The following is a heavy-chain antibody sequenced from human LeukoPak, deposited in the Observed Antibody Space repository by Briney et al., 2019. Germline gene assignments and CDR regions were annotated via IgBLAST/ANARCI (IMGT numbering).Heavy chain of an antibody. V-gene: IGHV3-23*01. Sequence: GGSLRLSCAASGFTFSSYAMSWVRQAPGKGLEWVSAISGSAGSTYYADSVKGRFTISRDNAKNSLYLQMNSLRAEDTAVYYCARAGSGGGGYCSSTSCFSPGYYYGMDVWGQGTTVTVSS. CDR1: GFTFSSYA. D-gene: IGHD2-2*01. CDR2: ISGSAGST. J-gene: IGHJ6*02. CDR3: ARAGSGGGGYCSSTSCFSPGYYYGMDV.